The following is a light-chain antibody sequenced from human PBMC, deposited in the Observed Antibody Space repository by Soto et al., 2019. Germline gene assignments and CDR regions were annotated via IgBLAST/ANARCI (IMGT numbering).Light chain of an antibody. CDR2: GAS. CDR1: QSISSW. Sequence: DIQMTQSPSTLSASVGDRVTITCRASQSISSWLAWYQQKPGKAPKLLIYGASSLERGVPSRFSGSGSGTEFTLTISSLQPDDFATYYCQQYNSYWTFGQGPKVDI. V-gene: IGKV1-5*01. CDR3: QQYNSYWT. J-gene: IGKJ1*01.